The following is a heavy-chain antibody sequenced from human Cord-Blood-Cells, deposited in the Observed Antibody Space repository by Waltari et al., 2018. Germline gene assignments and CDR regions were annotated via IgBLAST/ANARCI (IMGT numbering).Heavy chain of an antibody. J-gene: IGHJ4*02. D-gene: IGHD4-4*01. CDR1: GFTFSSYA. CDR2: ISYDGSNK. Sequence: QVQLLESGGGVVQPGRSLRLSCAASGFTFSSYALHWVRQAPGKGLEWVAVISYDGSNKYYADSVKGRFTISRDNSKNTLYLQMNSLRAEDTAVYYCARAFDYSNYDYWGQGTLVTVSS. CDR3: ARAFDYSNYDY. V-gene: IGHV3-30-3*01.